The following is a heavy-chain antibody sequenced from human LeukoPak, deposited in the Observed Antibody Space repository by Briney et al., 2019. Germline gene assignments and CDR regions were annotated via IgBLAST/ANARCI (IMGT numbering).Heavy chain of an antibody. CDR3: TTDKINEI. V-gene: IGHV3-15*01. Sequence: PGGSLRLSCAASGFSFSNAWLSWVRQAPGKGLEWVGRIKSKTDGGTTDYGAPVKGIFTISRDDSENTLHLQMNSLKTEDTAVYYCTTDKINEIWGQGILVTVSS. CDR1: GFSFSNAW. D-gene: IGHD2-8*01. J-gene: IGHJ1*01. CDR2: IKSKTDGGTT.